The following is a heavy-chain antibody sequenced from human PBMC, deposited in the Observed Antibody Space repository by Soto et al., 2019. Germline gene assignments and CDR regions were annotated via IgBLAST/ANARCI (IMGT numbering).Heavy chain of an antibody. D-gene: IGHD4-17*01. J-gene: IGHJ4*02. CDR3: ARAPYGGNPRLHN. CDR1: GYTFTSYA. V-gene: IGHV1-3*01. Sequence: QVQLVQSGAEVKKPGASVKVSCKASGYTFTSYAMHWVRQAPGQRLEWMGWINAGNGNTKYSQKFQGRVTITRDTSASTAYRELSSLRSEDTAVYYCARAPYGGNPRLHNWGQGTLVTVSS. CDR2: INAGNGNT.